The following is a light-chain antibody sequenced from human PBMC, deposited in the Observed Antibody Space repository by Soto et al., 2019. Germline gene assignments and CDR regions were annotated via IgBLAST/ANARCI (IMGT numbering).Light chain of an antibody. CDR1: SSNIGGNS. CDR3: GSWDSSLSAYV. V-gene: IGLV1-51*01. CDR2: DDN. Sequence: QSALTQPPSVSAAPGQKVTISCSGSSSNIGGNSVSWYQQLPGTAPKLLIYDDNKRPSGIPDRFSGSKSGTSATLGITGFQTGDEADDYCGSWDSSLSAYVFGTGTKVTVL. J-gene: IGLJ1*01.